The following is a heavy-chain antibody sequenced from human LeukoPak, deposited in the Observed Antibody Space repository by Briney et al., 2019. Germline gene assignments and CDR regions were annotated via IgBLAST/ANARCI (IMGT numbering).Heavy chain of an antibody. V-gene: IGHV3-48*03. CDR3: ARDESIRWFGRRFDY. D-gene: IGHD3-10*01. CDR2: ISSSGSTI. CDR1: GFTFSSYE. Sequence: GGSLRLSCAASGFTFSSYEMNWVRQAPGKGLEWVSYISSSGSTIYYADSVKGRFTISSDNAKNSLYLQMNSLRAEDTAVYYCARDESIRWFGRRFDYWGQGTLVTVSS. J-gene: IGHJ4*02.